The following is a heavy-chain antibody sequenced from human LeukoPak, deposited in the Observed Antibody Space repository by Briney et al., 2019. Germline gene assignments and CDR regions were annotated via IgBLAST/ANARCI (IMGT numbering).Heavy chain of an antibody. CDR1: GYTFTGYY. CDR3: ARARITMVRGANGSWFDP. Sequence: GASVKVSCKASGYTFTGYYMHWVRQAPGQGLEWMGWINPNSGGTNYVQKFQGRVTMTRDTSISTAYMELSRVRSDDTGVYYCARARITMVRGANGSWFDPRGQGTLVTVSS. D-gene: IGHD3-10*01. V-gene: IGHV1-2*02. CDR2: INPNSGGT. J-gene: IGHJ5*02.